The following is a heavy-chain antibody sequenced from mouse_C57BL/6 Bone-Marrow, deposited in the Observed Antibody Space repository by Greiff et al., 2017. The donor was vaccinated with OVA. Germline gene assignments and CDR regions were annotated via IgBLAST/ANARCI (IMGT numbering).Heavy chain of an antibody. Sequence: QVQLQQPGAELVKPGASVKLSCKASGYTFTSYWMHWVKQRPGQGLEWIGMIHPNSGSTNYNEKFKSKATLTVDKSSSTAYMQLSSLTSEDSAVYYWAREGGSSKGWYFDVWGTGTTVTVSS. CDR3: AREGGSSKGWYFDV. CDR1: GYTFTSYW. J-gene: IGHJ1*03. CDR2: IHPNSGST. V-gene: IGHV1-64*01. D-gene: IGHD1-1*01.